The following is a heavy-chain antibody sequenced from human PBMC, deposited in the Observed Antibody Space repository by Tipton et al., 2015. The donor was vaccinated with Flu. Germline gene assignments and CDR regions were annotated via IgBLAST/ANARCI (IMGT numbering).Heavy chain of an antibody. CDR1: RFTFSNSW. Sequence: SLRLSCAASRFTFSNSWMSWVRQAPGKGLEWVANIKQDGSEKYYVDSVKGRFTISRDNAKNSLYLQMNSLRVDDTAVYYCARDESGSLGSWGQGALAAVSS. J-gene: IGHJ4*02. CDR2: IKQDGSEK. CDR3: ARDESGSLGS. V-gene: IGHV3-7*01. D-gene: IGHD1-26*01.